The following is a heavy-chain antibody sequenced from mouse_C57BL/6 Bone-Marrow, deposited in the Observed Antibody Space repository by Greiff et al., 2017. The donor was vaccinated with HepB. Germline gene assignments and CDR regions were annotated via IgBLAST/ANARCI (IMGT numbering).Heavy chain of an antibody. Sequence: VQLQQPGAELVKPGASVKLSCKASGYTFTSYWMHWVKQRPGQGLEWIGMIHPNSGSTNYNEKFKSKATLTVDKSSSTAYMQLCSLTSEDSAVYYCAWHYGRSPWYFDVWGTGTTVTVSS. CDR3: AWHYGRSPWYFDV. V-gene: IGHV1-64*01. CDR2: IHPNSGST. J-gene: IGHJ1*03. CDR1: GYTFTSYW. D-gene: IGHD1-1*01.